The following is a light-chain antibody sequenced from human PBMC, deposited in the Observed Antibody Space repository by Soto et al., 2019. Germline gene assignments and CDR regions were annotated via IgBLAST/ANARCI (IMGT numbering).Light chain of an antibody. CDR3: QQYNTWPLT. CDR1: QSVSRN. Sequence: EVVLTQSPATLSVSPGDSATLSCRASQSVSRNLAWYRQKPGQAPRLLIYGASTRATGIPARFSGSGSGTEFTLTISSLQSEDFAVYCCQQYNTWPLTFGGGTKVDIK. J-gene: IGKJ4*01. V-gene: IGKV3-15*01. CDR2: GAS.